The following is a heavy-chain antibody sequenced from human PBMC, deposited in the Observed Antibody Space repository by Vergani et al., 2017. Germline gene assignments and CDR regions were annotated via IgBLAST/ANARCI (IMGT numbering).Heavy chain of an antibody. CDR3: ARRSAARPGDY. J-gene: IGHJ4*02. V-gene: IGHV5-10-1*03. CDR1: GYRFTDYW. CDR2: IDPSDSYT. D-gene: IGHD6-6*01. Sequence: EVQLVQSGAEVKKPGESLRISCKGSGYRFTDYWITWVRQMPGKGLEWMGRIDPSDSYTTYSPAFQGHVTISGDNSISTAYLQWSSLKASDPAIYYCARRSAARPGDYWGQGTLVTVSS.